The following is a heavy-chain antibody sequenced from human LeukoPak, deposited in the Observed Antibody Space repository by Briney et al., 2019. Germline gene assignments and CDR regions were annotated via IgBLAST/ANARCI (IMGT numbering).Heavy chain of an antibody. CDR1: GFTFSSYG. D-gene: IGHD3-22*01. V-gene: IGHV3-33*06. CDR3: AKDLIGEYYDSSGYDY. CDR2: IWYDGSNK. J-gene: IGHJ4*02. Sequence: PGGSLRLSCAASGFTFSSYGMHWVRQAPGKGLEWVAVIWYDGSNKYYADSVKGRFTISRDNSKNTLYLQMNSLRAEDTAVYYCAKDLIGEYYDSSGYDYWGQGTLVTVSS.